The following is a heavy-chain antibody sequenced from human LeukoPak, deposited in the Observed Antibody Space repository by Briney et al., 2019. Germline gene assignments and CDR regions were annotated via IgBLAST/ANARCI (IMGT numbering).Heavy chain of an antibody. V-gene: IGHV4-38-2*01. D-gene: IGHD1-1*01. J-gene: IGHJ3*01. CDR3: ARPTRPCAQNERRGDAFHV. CDR2: FYPGGST. Sequence: SETLSHTRLVSLDFHSADYYWAWIPQPPGKGLEWIRSFYPGGSTTYNPSLKSRVAISLDMSKNQFSLRLTSVTAADTALYFCARPTRPCAQNERRGDAFHVWGPGTMVTVSS. CDR1: LDFHSADYY.